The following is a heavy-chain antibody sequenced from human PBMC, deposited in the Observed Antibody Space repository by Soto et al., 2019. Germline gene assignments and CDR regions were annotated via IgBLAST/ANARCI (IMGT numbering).Heavy chain of an antibody. CDR2: IYYSGST. CDR1: GGSISSSSYY. V-gene: IGHV4-39*01. Sequence: QLQLQESGPGLMKPSETLSLTCTVSGGSISSSSYYWGWIRQPPGKGLEWIGSIYYSGSTYYNPSLKSRVTISVDTSKNQFSLKLSSVTAADTAVYYCARHRYCSGGSCYFDYWGQGTLVTVSS. D-gene: IGHD2-15*01. J-gene: IGHJ4*02. CDR3: ARHRYCSGGSCYFDY.